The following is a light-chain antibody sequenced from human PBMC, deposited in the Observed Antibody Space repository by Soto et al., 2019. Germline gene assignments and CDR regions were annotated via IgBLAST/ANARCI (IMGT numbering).Light chain of an antibody. CDR3: QQRSNWPLT. J-gene: IGKJ4*01. CDR1: QSVSNF. V-gene: IGKV3-11*01. Sequence: EIVLTQSPATLSVSPGERATPSCRASQSVSNFLAWYQQKPGQVPRLLIFDATYRATGVPARFSGSGSGTDFTLTISSLEPEDFAAYYCQQRSNWPLTFGGGTKVEIK. CDR2: DAT.